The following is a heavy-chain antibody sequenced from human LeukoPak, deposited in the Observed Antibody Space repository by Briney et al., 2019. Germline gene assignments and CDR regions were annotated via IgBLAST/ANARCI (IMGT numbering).Heavy chain of an antibody. Sequence: SETLSLTCTVSGGSISSSSYYWGWIRQPPGKGLEWIGSIYYSGSTYYNPSLKSRVPISVDTSKNQFSLKLSSVTAADTAVYYCTRAPRDPYSSGYYPPVNFDYWGQGTLVTVSS. CDR1: GGSISSSSYY. J-gene: IGHJ4*02. D-gene: IGHD3-22*01. V-gene: IGHV4-39*07. CDR2: IYYSGST. CDR3: TRAPRDPYSSGYYPPVNFDY.